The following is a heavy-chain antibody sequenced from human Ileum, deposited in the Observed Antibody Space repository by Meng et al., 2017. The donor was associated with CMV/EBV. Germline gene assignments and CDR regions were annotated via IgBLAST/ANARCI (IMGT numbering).Heavy chain of an antibody. CDR3: VKTTRSPYS. CDR1: GFAFSSNV. Sequence: GESLKISCAASGFAFSSNVMNWVRRAPGKGLEWVSSIGGSGDLTWYADSVRGRCTISRDNSKNTVFLHMNSLRADDTAVYFCVKTTRSPYSWGQGTLVTVSS. J-gene: IGHJ4*02. D-gene: IGHD1-14*01. V-gene: IGHV3-23*01. CDR2: IGGSGDLT.